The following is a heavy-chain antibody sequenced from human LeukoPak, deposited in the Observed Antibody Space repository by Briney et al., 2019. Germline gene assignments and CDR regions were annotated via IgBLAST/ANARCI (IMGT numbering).Heavy chain of an antibody. CDR3: ARDDPSEHRDGYNLGGY. V-gene: IGHV3-30-3*01. Sequence: GGSLRLSCAASGFTFSSYAMHWVRQAPGKGLEWVAVVSYDGSNKYYADSVKGRFTISRDNSKNTLYLQMNSLRAEDTAVYYCARDDPSEHRDGYNLGGYWGQGTLVTVSS. J-gene: IGHJ4*02. D-gene: IGHD5-24*01. CDR2: VSYDGSNK. CDR1: GFTFSSYA.